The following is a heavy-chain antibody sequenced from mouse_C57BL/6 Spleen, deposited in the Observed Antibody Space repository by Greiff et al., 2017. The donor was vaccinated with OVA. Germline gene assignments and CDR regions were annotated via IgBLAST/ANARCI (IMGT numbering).Heavy chain of an antibody. J-gene: IGHJ2*01. CDR3: ARSGGLYFDY. D-gene: IGHD3-2*02. Sequence: VQVVESGAELVRPGTSVKVSCKASGYAFTNYLIEWVKQRPGQGLEWIGVINPGSGGTNYNEKFKGKATLTADKSSSTAYMQLSSLTSEDSAVYFCARSGGLYFDYWGQGTTLTVSS. CDR2: INPGSGGT. V-gene: IGHV1-54*01. CDR1: GYAFTNYL.